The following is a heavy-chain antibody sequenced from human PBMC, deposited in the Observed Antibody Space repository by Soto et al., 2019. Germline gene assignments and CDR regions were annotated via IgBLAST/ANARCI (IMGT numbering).Heavy chain of an antibody. CDR1: RFTFSDYG. CDR2: IWNDGLKK. CDR3: ARDRGADAPIDF. J-gene: IGHJ4*02. V-gene: IGHV3-33*01. Sequence: QVQLVESGGGVVQPERSLRLSCVASRFTFSDYGMHWVRQAPGKGLEWVAVIWNDGLKKDYVDSVKGRFTVSRDNSKNTLYLQMNSLRVEDTATYYCARDRGADAPIDFWGQGTLVTVSS.